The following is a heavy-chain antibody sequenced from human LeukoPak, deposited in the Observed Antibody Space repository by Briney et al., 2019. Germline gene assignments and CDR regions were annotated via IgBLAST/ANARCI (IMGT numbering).Heavy chain of an antibody. J-gene: IGHJ6*02. CDR2: IHYDGNT. V-gene: IGHV4-39*01. Sequence: SETLSLTCTVSGGSISSSSYSWTWIRQPPGKGLEWIGSIHYDGNTYYKPSLRSRVTISVDTSKNQFSLKLSSVTAADTAVYYCARGRFIMVRGVRMDVWGQGTTVTVSS. CDR1: GGSISSSSYS. CDR3: ARGRFIMVRGVRMDV. D-gene: IGHD3-10*01.